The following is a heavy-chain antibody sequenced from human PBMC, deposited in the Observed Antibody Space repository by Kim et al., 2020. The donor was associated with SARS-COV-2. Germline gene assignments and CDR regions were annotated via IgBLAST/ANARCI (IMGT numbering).Heavy chain of an antibody. CDR1: GGSIDNDNYF. CDR3: VRGWGSSSGYGMEV. J-gene: IGHJ6*02. V-gene: IGHV4-39*07. Sequence: SETLSLTCTVSGGSIDNDNYFWGWVRQPPGKGLEWIGSVYNSGANYYKPSLKRRPTVSADTSKKKFSLRLTSVTAADTAVYYCVRGWGSSSGYGMEVWG. D-gene: IGHD3-10*01. CDR2: VYNSGAN.